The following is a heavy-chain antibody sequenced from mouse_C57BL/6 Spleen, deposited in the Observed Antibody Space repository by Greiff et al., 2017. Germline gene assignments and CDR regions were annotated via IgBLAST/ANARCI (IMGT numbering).Heavy chain of an antibody. D-gene: IGHD1-1*01. V-gene: IGHV1-53*01. CDR2: INPSNGGT. J-gene: IGHJ4*01. CDR1: GYTFTSYW. CDR3: ARKRGITTVVGAMDY. Sequence: QVQLQQPGTELVKPGASVKLSCKASGYTFTSYWMHWVKQRPGQGLEWIGNINPSNGGTNYNEKFKSKATLTVDKSSSTAYMQLSSLTSEDSAVXYCARKRGITTVVGAMDYWGQGTSVTVSS.